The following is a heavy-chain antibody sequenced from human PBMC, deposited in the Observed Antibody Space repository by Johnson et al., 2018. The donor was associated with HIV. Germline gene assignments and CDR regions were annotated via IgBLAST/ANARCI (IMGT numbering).Heavy chain of an antibody. V-gene: IGHV3-20*04. Sequence: VPLVESGGGLVKPGGSLRLSCAASGFTFSNAWMSWVRQAPGKGLEWVSGINWNGGSTGYADSVKGRFTISRDNAKNSLYLQMNSLRAEDTAIYYCAKDLCTGREDDVCDIWGQGTMVTVSS. CDR2: INWNGGST. J-gene: IGHJ3*02. CDR1: GFTFSNAW. D-gene: IGHD1-14*01. CDR3: AKDLCTGREDDVCDI.